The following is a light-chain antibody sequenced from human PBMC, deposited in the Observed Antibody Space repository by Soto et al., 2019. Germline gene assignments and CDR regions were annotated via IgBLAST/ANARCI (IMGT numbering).Light chain of an antibody. CDR1: QSVSNY. CDR3: QQRSNWPPST. V-gene: IGKV3-11*01. CDR2: DAS. Sequence: EIVLTQSPATLSLSPGERATLSCRASQSVSNYLAWYQQKPGQAPRLLIYDASNRATGITARFSGSGSGTDFPHTISMLAPEAFAVYYCQQRSNWPPSTFGQGTRLEIK. J-gene: IGKJ5*01.